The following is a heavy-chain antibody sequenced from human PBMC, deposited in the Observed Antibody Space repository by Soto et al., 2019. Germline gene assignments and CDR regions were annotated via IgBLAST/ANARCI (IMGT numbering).Heavy chain of an antibody. CDR2: ISGSGGST. CDR3: AKAGSGSGWPGGGAFDY. Sequence: EVQLLESGGGLVQPGGSLRLSCAASGFTFSSYAMSWVRQAPGKGLEWVSAISGSGGSTYYADSVKGRFTISRDNSKNTLYLQMNSRRAEDMAVYYCAKAGSGSGWPGGGAFDYWGQGTLVTVSS. D-gene: IGHD6-19*01. V-gene: IGHV3-23*01. J-gene: IGHJ4*02. CDR1: GFTFSSYA.